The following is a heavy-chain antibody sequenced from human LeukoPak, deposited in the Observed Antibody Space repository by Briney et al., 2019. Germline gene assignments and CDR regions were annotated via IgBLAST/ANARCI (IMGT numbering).Heavy chain of an antibody. CDR3: AREADIVATAHTPTAAFDI. CDR1: GGSFSGYY. Sequence: MASETLSLTCAVYGGSFSGYYWSWIRQPPGKGLEWIGEINHSGSTNYNPSLKSRVTISVDTSKNQFSLKLSSVTAADTAVYYCAREADIVATAHTPTAAFDIWGQGTMVTVSS. J-gene: IGHJ3*02. V-gene: IGHV4-34*01. CDR2: INHSGST. D-gene: IGHD5-12*01.